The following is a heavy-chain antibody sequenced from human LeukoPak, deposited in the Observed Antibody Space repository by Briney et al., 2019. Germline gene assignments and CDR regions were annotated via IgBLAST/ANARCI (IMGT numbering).Heavy chain of an antibody. V-gene: IGHV3-30*18. Sequence: GGSLRLSCAASGFTFTSYGMHWVRQAPGKGLEGVAVISYDGRNKYYADSVKGRFTMSRDNSKNTLYLQLNSLGAEDTAVYFCAKDYGRYSGYDFFPDYWGQGTLVTVSS. CDR3: AKDYGRYSGYDFFPDY. CDR1: GFTFTSYG. J-gene: IGHJ4*02. CDR2: ISYDGRNK. D-gene: IGHD5-12*01.